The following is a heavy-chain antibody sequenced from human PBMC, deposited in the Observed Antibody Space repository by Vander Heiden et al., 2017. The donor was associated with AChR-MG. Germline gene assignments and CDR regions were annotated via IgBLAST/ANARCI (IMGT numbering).Heavy chain of an antibody. CDR2: IIPIFGTA. V-gene: IGHV1-69*01. CDR1: GGTFSSYA. D-gene: IGHD3-3*01. Sequence: QVQLVQSGAEVKKPGSSVKVSCKASGGTFSSYAISWVRQAPGQGLEWMGGIIPIFGTANYAQKFQGRVTITADESTSTAYMELSSLRSEDTAVYYCAREVVGKKYDFWSGYRMDAFDIWGQGTMVTVSS. J-gene: IGHJ3*02. CDR3: AREVVGKKYDFWSGYRMDAFDI.